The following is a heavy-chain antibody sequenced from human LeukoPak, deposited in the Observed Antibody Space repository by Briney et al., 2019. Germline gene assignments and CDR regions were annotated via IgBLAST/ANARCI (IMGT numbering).Heavy chain of an antibody. CDR2: ISSSSSYI. Sequence: PGGSLRLSCAAPGFTFSSYSMNWVRQAPGKGLEWVSSISSSSSYIYYADSVKGRFTISRDNAKNSLYLQMNSLRAEDTAVYYCARDLRVGETWAYDYWGQGTLVTVSS. V-gene: IGHV3-21*01. J-gene: IGHJ4*02. CDR1: GFTFSSYS. D-gene: IGHD1-26*01. CDR3: ARDLRVGETWAYDY.